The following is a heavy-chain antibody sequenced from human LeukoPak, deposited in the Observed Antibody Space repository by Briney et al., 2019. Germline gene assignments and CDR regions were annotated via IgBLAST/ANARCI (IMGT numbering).Heavy chain of an antibody. CDR1: GYTFTGYY. J-gene: IGHJ4*02. V-gene: IGHV1-2*02. Sequence: ASVKVCCKASGYTFTGYYIHWVRQASGQGLEWMGWISPTSGGTKYAQKFQGRVTMTRDTSISTAYMELSSLTSDDTAVYYCARDPLRGSSGWYEWGQGTLVTVSS. CDR3: ARDPLRGSSGWYE. CDR2: ISPTSGGT. D-gene: IGHD6-19*01.